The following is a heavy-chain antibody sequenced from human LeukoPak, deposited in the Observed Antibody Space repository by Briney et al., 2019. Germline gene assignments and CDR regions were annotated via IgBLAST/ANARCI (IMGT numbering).Heavy chain of an antibody. J-gene: IGHJ4*02. CDR3: AKFGAAAGTWDFDY. Sequence: GGSLRLSCAASGFTFSSYGMHWVRQAPGKGLEWVAVISYDGSNKYYADSVKGRFTISRDNSKNTLYLQMNSLRAEDTAVYYCAKFGAAAGTWDFDYWGQGTLVTVSS. V-gene: IGHV3-30*18. D-gene: IGHD6-13*01. CDR2: ISYDGSNK. CDR1: GFTFSSYG.